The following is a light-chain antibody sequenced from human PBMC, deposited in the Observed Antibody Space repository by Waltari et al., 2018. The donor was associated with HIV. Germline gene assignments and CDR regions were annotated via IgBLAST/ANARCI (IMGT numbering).Light chain of an antibody. J-gene: IGKJ1*01. V-gene: IGKV3-15*01. CDR2: DAS. Sequence: EIVMTQSPATVSVSPGERATLSCRASQSISNKLACYQQKPGQAPRLVMYDASTRATGLPARFSGSGSGTEFTLTISSLQSEDFAVYYCHHYNNWPRRTFGQGTKVEIK. CDR3: HHYNNWPRRT. CDR1: QSISNK.